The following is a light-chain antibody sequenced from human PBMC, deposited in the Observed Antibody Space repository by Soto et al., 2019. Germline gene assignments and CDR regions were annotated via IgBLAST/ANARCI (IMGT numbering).Light chain of an antibody. V-gene: IGKV3-15*01. CDR3: QQYNIWPFT. J-gene: IGKJ3*01. Sequence: EIVMTQSPATLSVSPGERATLSCRASQGVSSNLAWYQQKPGQAPRLLIYDASPRATGIPARFSGSGSGTEFTLTISSLQSEDFGVYYCQQYNIWPFTFGPGTKVDI. CDR1: QGVSSN. CDR2: DAS.